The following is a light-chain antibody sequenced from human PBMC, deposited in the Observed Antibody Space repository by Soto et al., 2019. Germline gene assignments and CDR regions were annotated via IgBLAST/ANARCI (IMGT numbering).Light chain of an antibody. CDR3: CSYAGTNTFV. Sequence: QSALTQPASVSGSPGQSITISCTGTSSDVGSHNLVSWYQQHPGKAPKLMIYEGNKRPSGASNRFSGSKSANTASLTISGIQTEDEADYYCCSYAGTNTFVFGPGTKLTVL. V-gene: IGLV2-23*01. J-gene: IGLJ1*01. CDR2: EGN. CDR1: SSDVGSHNL.